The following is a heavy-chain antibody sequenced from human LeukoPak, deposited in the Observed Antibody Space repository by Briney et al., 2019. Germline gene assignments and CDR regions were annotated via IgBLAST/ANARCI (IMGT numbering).Heavy chain of an antibody. CDR3: ALRDGYNYDY. CDR1: GGSISSYY. V-gene: IGHV4-59*01. J-gene: IGHJ4*02. Sequence: SETLSLTCTVSGGSISSYYWSWIRQPPGKGPEWIGYIYYSGSTNYNPSLKSRVTISVDTSKNQFSLKLSSVTAADTAVYYCALRDGYNYDYWGQGTLVTVSS. D-gene: IGHD5-24*01. CDR2: IYYSGST.